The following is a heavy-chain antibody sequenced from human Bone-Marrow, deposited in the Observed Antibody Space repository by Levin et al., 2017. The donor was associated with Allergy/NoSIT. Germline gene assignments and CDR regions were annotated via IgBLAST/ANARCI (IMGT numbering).Heavy chain of an antibody. CDR3: ARANYYDDNGYWGEAFEF. J-gene: IGHJ3*01. V-gene: IGHV5-51*01. D-gene: IGHD3-22*01. Sequence: GESLKISCKVSGYTFADHWVGWVRQMPGKSLEWMGIISPGDSDTRYSPSFQGQVTMSVDKSLNTAYLQWIGLRASDTAMYYCARANYYDDNGYWGEAFEFWGQGTVVTVSS. CDR2: ISPGDSDT. CDR1: GYTFADHW.